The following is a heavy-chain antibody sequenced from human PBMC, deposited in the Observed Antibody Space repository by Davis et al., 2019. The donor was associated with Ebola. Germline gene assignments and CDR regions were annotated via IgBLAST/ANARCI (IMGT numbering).Heavy chain of an antibody. Sequence: AASVKVSCKPSRGTFTSDSVSWVRQAPGQGLEWMGGIIPILGIANYAQKFQGRVTITADKSTSTAYMELSSLRSEDTAVYYCAIGPGQPDYWGQGTLVTVSS. J-gene: IGHJ4*02. CDR3: AIGPGQPDY. V-gene: IGHV1-69*10. CDR1: RGTFTSDS. CDR2: IIPILGIA.